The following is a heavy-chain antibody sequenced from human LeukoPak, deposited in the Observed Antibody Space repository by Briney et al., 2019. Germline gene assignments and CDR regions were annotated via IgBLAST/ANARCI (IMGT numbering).Heavy chain of an antibody. D-gene: IGHD6-13*01. CDR1: GGSFSGYY. V-gene: IGHV4-34*01. CDR2: INHSGST. CDR3: ARSSWYTQYYYYYMDV. J-gene: IGHJ6*03. Sequence: SETLSLTCAVYGGSFSGYYWSWIRQPPGKGLEWIGEINHSGSTNYNPSLKSRVTISVDTSKNQFSLKLSSVTAADTAVYYCARSSWYTQYYYYYMDVWGKGTTVTVSS.